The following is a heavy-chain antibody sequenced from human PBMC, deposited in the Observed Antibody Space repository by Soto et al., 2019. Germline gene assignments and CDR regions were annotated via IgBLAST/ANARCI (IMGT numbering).Heavy chain of an antibody. CDR2: INPNNGDT. Sequence: QVQLVQSGAEVEKPGASVKVSCKTSGYLFTSHYIHWVRLAPGRGLEWMGRINPNNGDTNSPQKFQGRVTMTSDTSISTAYMEMSGLRADDTDLYYCAREVTYGGGSFSLGLWGQGTLVTVSS. CDR3: AREVTYGGGSFSLGL. J-gene: IGHJ4*02. D-gene: IGHD3-10*01. V-gene: IGHV1-2*05. CDR1: GYLFTSHY.